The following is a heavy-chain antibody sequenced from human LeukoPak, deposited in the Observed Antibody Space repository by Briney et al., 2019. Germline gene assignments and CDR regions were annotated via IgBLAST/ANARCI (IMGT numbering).Heavy chain of an antibody. Sequence: PGGSLRLSCAASGFTFSSYGMHWVRQAPGKGLEWVAVIWYDGSNKYYADSVKGRFTISRDNSKNTLYLQMNSLRAEDTAVYYCARSQDVIGGYYSAFDYWGQGTLVTVSS. V-gene: IGHV3-33*01. CDR3: ARSQDVIGGYYSAFDY. CDR1: GFTFSSYG. J-gene: IGHJ4*02. CDR2: IWYDGSNK. D-gene: IGHD3-22*01.